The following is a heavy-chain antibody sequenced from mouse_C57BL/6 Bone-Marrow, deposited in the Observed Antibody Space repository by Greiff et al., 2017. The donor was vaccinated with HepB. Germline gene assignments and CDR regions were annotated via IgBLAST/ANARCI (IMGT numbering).Heavy chain of an antibody. V-gene: IGHV1-42*01. CDR1: GYSFTGYY. CDR3: ARGFKAWFAY. J-gene: IGHJ3*01. CDR2: INPSTGGT. Sequence: EVQLQQSGPELVKPGASVKISCKASGYSFTGYYMNWVKQSPEKSLEWIGEINPSTGGTTYNQKFKAKATLTVDKSSSTAYMQLKSLTSEDSAVYYCARGFKAWFAYWGQGTLVTVSA.